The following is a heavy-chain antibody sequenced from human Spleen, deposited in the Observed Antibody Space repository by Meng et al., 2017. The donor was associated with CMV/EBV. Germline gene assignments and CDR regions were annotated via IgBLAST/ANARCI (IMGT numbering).Heavy chain of an antibody. CDR2: ISSSSSYI. Sequence: GGSLRLSCAASGFTFSSYSMNWVRQAPGKGLEWVSSISSSSSYIYYADSVKGRFTISRDNAKNSLYLQMSSLRAEDTALYYCAKDVEYSSSYYFDYWGQGTLVTVSS. J-gene: IGHJ4*02. V-gene: IGHV3-21*04. D-gene: IGHD6-6*01. CDR3: AKDVEYSSSYYFDY. CDR1: GFTFSSYS.